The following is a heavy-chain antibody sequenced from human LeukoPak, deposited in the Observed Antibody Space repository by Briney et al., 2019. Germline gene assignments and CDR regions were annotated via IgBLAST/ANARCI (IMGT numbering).Heavy chain of an antibody. D-gene: IGHD3-22*01. V-gene: IGHV3-21*01. CDR3: AREGHYYDSSGPYDD. Sequence: GGSLRLSCAASGFTFSSYRMNWVRQAPGKGLEWVSSISSSSSYIYYADSVKGRFTISRDNAKNSLYLQVNSLRAEDTAVYYCAREGHYYDSSGPYDDWGQGTLVTVSS. J-gene: IGHJ4*02. CDR1: GFTFSSYR. CDR2: ISSSSSYI.